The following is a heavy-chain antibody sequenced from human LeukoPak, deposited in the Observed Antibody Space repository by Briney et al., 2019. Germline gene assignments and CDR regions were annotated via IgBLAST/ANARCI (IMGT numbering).Heavy chain of an antibody. Sequence: SETLSLTCAVSGDSISSGDYSWSWIRQPSGKGLEWIGYIFHSGSSYYNPSLKSRVTISVDKSKNQFSLRLTSVTAADTAVYYCARELWFVNAPGSWFDPWGRGTLVTVSS. CDR2: IFHSGSS. CDR3: ARELWFVNAPGSWFDP. J-gene: IGHJ5*02. V-gene: IGHV4-30-2*01. CDR1: GDSISSGDYS. D-gene: IGHD3-10*01.